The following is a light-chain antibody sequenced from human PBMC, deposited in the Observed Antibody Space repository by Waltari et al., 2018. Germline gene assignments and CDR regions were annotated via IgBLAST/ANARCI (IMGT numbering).Light chain of an antibody. CDR2: EDN. J-gene: IGLJ2*01. V-gene: IGLV6-57*04. Sequence: NFLLTQPHSVSESPGKTITISCSRSSGSIGSNYVQWYQQRPGSAPITLIYEDNQRPSGVPGRCSGSSDSSSNSASLTIAGLRTEDEADYYCQSSDNSPQGIFGGGTKLAVL. CDR3: QSSDNSPQGI. CDR1: SGSIGSNY.